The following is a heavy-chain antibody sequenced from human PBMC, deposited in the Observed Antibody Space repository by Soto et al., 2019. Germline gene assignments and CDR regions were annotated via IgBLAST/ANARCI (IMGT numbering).Heavy chain of an antibody. CDR2: ITSSGSPM. CDR1: GFTFTNYE. V-gene: IGHV3-48*03. D-gene: IGHD2-2*01. CDR3: ARLHCSSTNCSYSYYYGMDV. Sequence: GGSLRLSCGASGFTFTNYEMNWVRQAPGKGLEWVAYITSSGSPMYYADSAKGRFTISRDNVRNSLYLQMNSLRAEDTAVYYCARLHCSSTNCSYSYYYGMDVWGQGTTVTVSS. J-gene: IGHJ6*02.